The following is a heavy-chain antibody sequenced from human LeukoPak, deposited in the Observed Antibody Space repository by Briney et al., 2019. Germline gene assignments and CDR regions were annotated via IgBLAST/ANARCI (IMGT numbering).Heavy chain of an antibody. J-gene: IGHJ3*02. V-gene: IGHV1-2*02. D-gene: IGHD4-23*01. CDR2: INPNSGGT. Sequence: ASVKVSCKASGYTFTSYDINWVRQAPGQGLEWMGWINPNSGGTNYAQKFQGRVTMTRDTSISTAYMELSRLRSDDTAVYYCARGSYYGGNGGYAFDIWGQGTMVTVSS. CDR1: GYTFTSYD. CDR3: ARGSYYGGNGGYAFDI.